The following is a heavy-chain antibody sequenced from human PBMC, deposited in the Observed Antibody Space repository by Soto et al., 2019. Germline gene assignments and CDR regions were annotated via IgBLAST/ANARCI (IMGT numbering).Heavy chain of an antibody. CDR3: ARATSPWATLDY. Sequence: QVQLVQSGAEVKKPGSSVKVSCKASGGTFSSDTINWVRQAPGQGLEWMGRIIPIVDIVNSAQKFQGRVTLTADKSTSTAYMDLSSLRSEDTAVYYCARATSPWATLDYWGQGTLVTVSS. D-gene: IGHD2-2*01. J-gene: IGHJ4*02. CDR2: IIPIVDIV. V-gene: IGHV1-69*02. CDR1: GGTFSSDT.